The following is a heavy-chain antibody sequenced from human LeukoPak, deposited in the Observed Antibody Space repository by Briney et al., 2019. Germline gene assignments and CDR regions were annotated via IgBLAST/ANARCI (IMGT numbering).Heavy chain of an antibody. J-gene: IGHJ3*02. Sequence: SVKVSCKASGGTFSSYAISWVRQAPGQGLEWMGRIIPILGIANYAQKFQGRVTITADKSTSTAYMELSSLRSEDTAVYYCARPYSGYDVDAFDIWGQGTMVTVSS. CDR1: GGTFSSYA. CDR2: IIPILGIA. CDR3: ARPYSGYDVDAFDI. D-gene: IGHD5-12*01. V-gene: IGHV1-69*04.